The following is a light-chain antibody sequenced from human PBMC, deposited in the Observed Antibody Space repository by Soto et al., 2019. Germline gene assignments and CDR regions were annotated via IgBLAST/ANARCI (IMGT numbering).Light chain of an antibody. J-gene: IGKJ5*01. CDR3: QQYGSSAPIT. V-gene: IGKV3-20*01. Sequence: DILLPPATGFLPLFQGARATLSCKARQSVTNNNLNWYQQKPGQAPRLLIYGASSRATGIPDRFSGSGSGTDFTLTISRLEPEDFALYYCQQYGSSAPITFGQGTRLEIK. CDR2: GAS. CDR1: QSVTNNN.